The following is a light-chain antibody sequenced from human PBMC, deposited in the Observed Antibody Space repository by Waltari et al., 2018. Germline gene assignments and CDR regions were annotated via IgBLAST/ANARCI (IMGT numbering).Light chain of an antibody. CDR1: QSVSSSY. V-gene: IGKV3-20*01. Sequence: EIVLTQSPGTLSLSPGARATLSCRARQSVSSSYLAWYQQKPGQATSLLIYGASSRATGIPDRFSGSGSGTDFTLTISRLEPEDFAVYYCQQYGSSPITFGQGTRLEIK. J-gene: IGKJ5*01. CDR3: QQYGSSPIT. CDR2: GAS.